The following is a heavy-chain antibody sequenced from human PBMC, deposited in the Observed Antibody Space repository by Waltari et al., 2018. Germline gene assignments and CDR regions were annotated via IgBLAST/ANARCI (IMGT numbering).Heavy chain of an antibody. CDR3: ARQLRFVDWIPRYFDS. V-gene: IGHV4-39*01. CDR1: GDSISGSRNY. D-gene: IGHD3-3*01. Sequence: QMELQESGPRLVKPSETLSLTCNVSGDSISGSRNYWAWLRQPPGKNLQWIGSIYYSRTTYDNPSLNGRFAISVDTSRNQFSLNVNSVTTADTGIYYCARQLRFVDWIPRYFDSWGRGTLATVSS. CDR2: IYYSRTT. J-gene: IGHJ4*02.